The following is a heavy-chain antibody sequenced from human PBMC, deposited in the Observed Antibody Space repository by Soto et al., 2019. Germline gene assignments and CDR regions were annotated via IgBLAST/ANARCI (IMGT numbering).Heavy chain of an antibody. CDR1: GGSFSGYY. CDR2: INHSGST. CDR3: ARHYDILTGYRRGWFDP. V-gene: IGHV4-34*01. Sequence: SETLSLTCAVYGGSFSGYYWSWIRQPPGNGLEWIGEINHSGSTNYNPSLKSRVTISVDTSKNQFSLKLSSVTAADTAVYYCARHYDILTGYRRGWFDPWGQGTLVTVS. J-gene: IGHJ5*02. D-gene: IGHD3-9*01.